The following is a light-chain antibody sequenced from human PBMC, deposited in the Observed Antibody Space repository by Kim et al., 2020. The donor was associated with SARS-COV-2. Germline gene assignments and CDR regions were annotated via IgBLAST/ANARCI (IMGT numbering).Light chain of an antibody. CDR3: KPYASAPRFT. CDR2: GAS. J-gene: IGKJ3*01. CDR1: QSVSSSY. Sequence: EIVLTQSPGTLSLSPGERATLSCRASQSVSSSYLAWYQQKPGQAPRLLIYGASSRATGIPDRFSGSGSGTDFTLTISRLEPEDFAVYYGKPYASAPRFTFGPRTKVDIK. V-gene: IGKV3-20*01.